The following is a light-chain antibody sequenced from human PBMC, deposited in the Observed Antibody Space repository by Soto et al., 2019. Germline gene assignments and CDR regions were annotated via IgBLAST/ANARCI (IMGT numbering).Light chain of an antibody. CDR3: QQRSNWPKA. J-gene: IGKJ2*01. CDR2: DAS. CDR1: QSVSSY. Sequence: EIVLTQSPATLSLSPGERATLSCRASQSVSSYLAWYQQKPGQAPSLLIYDASNRAPGIPATFSGSGSGTDFTLTISSLEPEDFAVYYCQQRSNWPKAFGQGTKLEIK. V-gene: IGKV3-11*01.